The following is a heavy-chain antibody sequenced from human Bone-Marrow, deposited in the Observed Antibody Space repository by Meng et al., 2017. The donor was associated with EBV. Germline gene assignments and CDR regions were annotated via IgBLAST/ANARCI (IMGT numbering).Heavy chain of an antibody. D-gene: IGHD1-26*01. CDR3: ARVKGLGATLGYYFDF. V-gene: IGHV4-34*01. CDR2: INHSGST. J-gene: IGHJ4*02. CDR1: GGAFRGYY. Sequence: VQPHDTGAGRLERSDTPSLSLAVYGGAFRGYYLSWIRQPPGKGLEWIGEINHSGSTNYNPSLKSLVAISVDTSKNQFSLTLSSVTAADTAVYYCARVKGLGATLGYYFDFWGQGTLVTVSS.